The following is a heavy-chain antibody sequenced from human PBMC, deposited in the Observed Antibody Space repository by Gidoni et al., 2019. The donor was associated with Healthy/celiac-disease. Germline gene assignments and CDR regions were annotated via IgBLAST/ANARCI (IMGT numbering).Heavy chain of an antibody. CDR1: GGCFSGYY. CDR3: ARVRGIAARPYYYYYMDV. D-gene: IGHD6-6*01. Sequence: QVQLQQWGAGLLKPSETLSLTCAVYGGCFSGYYWSWFRQPPGKGLEWIGEINHSGSTNYNPSLKSRVTISVDTPKNQFSLKLSSVTAADTAVYYCARVRGIAARPYYYYYMDVWGKGTTVTVSS. CDR2: INHSGST. V-gene: IGHV4-34*01. J-gene: IGHJ6*03.